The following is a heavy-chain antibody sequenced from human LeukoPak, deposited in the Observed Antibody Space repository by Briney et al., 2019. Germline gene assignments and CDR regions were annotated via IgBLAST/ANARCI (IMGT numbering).Heavy chain of an antibody. J-gene: IGHJ4*02. V-gene: IGHV3-7*01. CDR2: IKRDGSEK. Sequence: PGGSLRLSCAASGFTFSNSWMSWVRQAPGKGLEWVANIKRDGSEKHYVDSVKGRFTISRDNAKSSLFLRMNSLRAEDTAVYYCEGSAGYWGQGTLVTVSS. CDR3: EGSAGY. CDR1: GFTFSNSW.